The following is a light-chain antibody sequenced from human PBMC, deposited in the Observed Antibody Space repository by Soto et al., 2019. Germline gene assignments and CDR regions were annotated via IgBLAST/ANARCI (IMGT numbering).Light chain of an antibody. Sequence: EIVMTQSPATLSVSPGERATLSCRASQSVSSNLAWYQQKPGQAPRVLIYDISTRATGIPTRFSASGTGTDFTLTISDVQPEDFAVYYCHQRQSWPRTFGQGTKVDI. J-gene: IGKJ1*01. CDR2: DIS. CDR3: HQRQSWPRT. V-gene: IGKV3D-15*01. CDR1: QSVSSN.